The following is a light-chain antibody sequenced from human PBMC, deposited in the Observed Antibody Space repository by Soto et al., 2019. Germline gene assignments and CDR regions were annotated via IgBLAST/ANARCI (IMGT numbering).Light chain of an antibody. CDR2: DAS. Sequence: EIVVTQSPATLSVSPGERATLSCRASQSISNYLAWYRQKPGQAPRLLIYDASNRATGIPDRFSGSGSGTEFTLTISSLQSEDFTVYSCLQYHNLWAFGQGTKVDIK. CDR1: QSISNY. CDR3: LQYHNLWA. J-gene: IGKJ1*01. V-gene: IGKV3D-15*01.